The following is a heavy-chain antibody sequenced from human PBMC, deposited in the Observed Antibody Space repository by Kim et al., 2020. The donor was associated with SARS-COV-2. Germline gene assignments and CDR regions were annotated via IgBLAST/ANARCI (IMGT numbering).Heavy chain of an antibody. CDR1: GGSISSSSYY. CDR2: IYYSGST. J-gene: IGHJ4*02. Sequence: SETLSLTCTVSGGSISSSSYYWGWIRQPPGKGLEWIGSIYYSGSTYYNPSLKSRVTISVDTSKNQFSLKLSSVTAADTAVYYCASGIAAATGEGDYFDYWGQGTLVTVSS. D-gene: IGHD6-13*01. V-gene: IGHV4-39*01. CDR3: ASGIAAATGEGDYFDY.